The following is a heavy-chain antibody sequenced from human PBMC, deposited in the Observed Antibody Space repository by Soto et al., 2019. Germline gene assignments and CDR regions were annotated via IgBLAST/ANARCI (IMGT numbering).Heavy chain of an antibody. CDR3: ARATQFFYDSRGYSKNFDF. CDR1: GGSFSGCV. D-gene: IGHD3-22*01. CDR2: VNHIGIT. J-gene: IGHJ4*02. Sequence: QVQLQQWGAGLLSPSETLSLTCGVSGGSFSGCVWTWIRQTPGKGLGWIGEVNHIGITNYSPSLRRRPNLSIDTAKKQFSLKLTSVTAADTAVYYCARATQFFYDSRGYSKNFDFWGQGTLVTVSS. V-gene: IGHV4-34*01.